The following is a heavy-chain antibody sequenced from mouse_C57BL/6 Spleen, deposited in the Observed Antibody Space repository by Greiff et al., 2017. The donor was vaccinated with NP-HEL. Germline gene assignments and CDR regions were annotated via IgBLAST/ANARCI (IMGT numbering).Heavy chain of an antibody. V-gene: IGHV1-52*01. J-gene: IGHJ2*01. CDR3: ARGALFDY. Sequence: QVQLQQPGAELVRPGSSVKLSCKASGYTFTSYWMHWVKQRPIQGLEWIGNIDPSDSATHYNQKFKDKATLTVDKSSSTAYMQLSSLTSEDSAVYYCARGALFDYWGQGTTLTASS. CDR1: GYTFTSYW. CDR2: IDPSDSAT.